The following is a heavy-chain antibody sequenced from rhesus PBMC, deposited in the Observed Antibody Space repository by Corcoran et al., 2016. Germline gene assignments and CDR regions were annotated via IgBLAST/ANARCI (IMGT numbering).Heavy chain of an antibody. J-gene: IGHJ5-1*01. V-gene: IGHV3-54*02. CDR1: GFTFSIYC. CDR2: ISYDESKK. CDR3: TRFDV. Sequence: EVQLVESGGGLVKPGGSLILSIAASGFTFSIYCFLWALQAAGNGLGWVTVISYDESKKDFADSVKDRVTMSRNNSKNMRYLQIDDLKLEDTAVYYCTRFDVWGPVVLVTVSS.